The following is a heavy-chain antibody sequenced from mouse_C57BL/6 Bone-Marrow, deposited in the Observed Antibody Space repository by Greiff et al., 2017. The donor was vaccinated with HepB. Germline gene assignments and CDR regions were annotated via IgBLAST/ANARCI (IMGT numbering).Heavy chain of an antibody. V-gene: IGHV1-81*01. D-gene: IGHD1-2*01. Sequence: LVESGAELARPGASVKLSCKASGYTFTSYGISWVKQRTGQGLEWIGEIYPRSGNTYYNEKFKGKATLTADKSSSTAYMELRSLTSEDSAVYFCARRRVLRLQAWFAYWGQGTLVTVSA. CDR1: GYTFTSYG. J-gene: IGHJ3*01. CDR2: IYPRSGNT. CDR3: ARRRVLRLQAWFAY.